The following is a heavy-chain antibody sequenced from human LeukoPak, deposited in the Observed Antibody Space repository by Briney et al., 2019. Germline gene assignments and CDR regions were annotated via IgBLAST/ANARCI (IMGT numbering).Heavy chain of an antibody. CDR1: GFIFTNFA. Sequence: GGSLRLSCAASGFIFTNFAMHWVRQAPGKGLEWVAVISNDERNKYYAESVKGRFTISRDNSKNTLYLQMNSLRAEDTAVYYCARTYSSSSVDYWGQGTLVTVSS. CDR2: ISNDERNK. D-gene: IGHD6-6*01. J-gene: IGHJ4*02. CDR3: ARTYSSSSVDY. V-gene: IGHV3-30*04.